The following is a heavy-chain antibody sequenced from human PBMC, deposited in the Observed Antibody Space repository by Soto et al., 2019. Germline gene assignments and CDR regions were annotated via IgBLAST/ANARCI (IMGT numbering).Heavy chain of an antibody. V-gene: IGHV3-33*01. CDR3: ARDRRGITIFGVGSSYYYYGMDV. D-gene: IGHD3-3*01. J-gene: IGHJ6*02. CDR2: MWYHGRDL. Sequence: GGSLRLSCAASGFSFSDYVMHWVRQAPGKGLDWVAVMWYHGRDLFYADSVKGRFTISRDNSKNTLYLQMNSLRAEDTAVYYCARDRRGITIFGVGSSYYYYGMDVWGQGTTVTVSS. CDR1: GFSFSDYV.